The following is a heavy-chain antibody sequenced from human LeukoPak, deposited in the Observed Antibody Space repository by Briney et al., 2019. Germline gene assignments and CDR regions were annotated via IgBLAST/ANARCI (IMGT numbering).Heavy chain of an antibody. Sequence: WETLSLTCTASGGTISSYYRSWIRQAPGKGLEWIWDIYYSGSTYYDPSLKGRVTISVDTSKNKLSLKMSSLTAADTAVYYCARHPSTYGSSTSCYDPWGQGTLVTVSS. CDR3: ARHPSTYGSSTSCYDP. CDR1: GGTISSYY. CDR2: IYYSGST. D-gene: IGHD2-2*01. J-gene: IGHJ5*02. V-gene: IGHV4-59*08.